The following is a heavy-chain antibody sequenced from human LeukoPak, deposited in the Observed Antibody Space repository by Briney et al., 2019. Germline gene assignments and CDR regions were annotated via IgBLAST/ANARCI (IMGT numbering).Heavy chain of an antibody. Sequence: SETLSLTCTVSGGSLSSYYWSWIRQPPGKGLEWIGYIYYSGSTNYNPSLKSRVTISVDTSKNQFSLKLSSMTAADTAVYYCARGYYDSSGYYQSIWGQGTMVTVSS. CDR3: ARGYYDSSGYYQSI. CDR1: GGSLSSYY. J-gene: IGHJ3*02. CDR2: IYYSGST. V-gene: IGHV4-59*01. D-gene: IGHD3-22*01.